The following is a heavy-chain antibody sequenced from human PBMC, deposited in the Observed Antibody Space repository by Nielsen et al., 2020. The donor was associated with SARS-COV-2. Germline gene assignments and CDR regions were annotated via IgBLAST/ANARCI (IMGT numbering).Heavy chain of an antibody. V-gene: IGHV4-31*11. Sequence: SETLSLTCAVYGGSFSGYYWSWIRQHPGKGLEWIGYIYYSGSTYYNPSLKSRVTISVDTSKNQFSLKLSSVTAADTAVYYCARDKYGGPTVDWGQGTLVTVSS. CDR3: ARDKYGGPTVD. D-gene: IGHD4-17*01. CDR1: GGSFSGYY. J-gene: IGHJ4*02. CDR2: IYYSGST.